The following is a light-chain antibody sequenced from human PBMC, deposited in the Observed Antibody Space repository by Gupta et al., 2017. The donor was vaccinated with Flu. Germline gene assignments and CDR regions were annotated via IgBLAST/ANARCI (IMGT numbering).Light chain of an antibody. J-gene: IGLJ3*02. CDR1: ALPKQY. CDR3: QSADSSGTYWV. V-gene: IGLV3-25*02. Sequence: SYELTQPPSVSVSTGQTARITCSGDALPKQYAYWYQQKPGQAPVLVIYKDSERPSGIPERFSGSSSGTTVTVTISGVQAEDEADYYCQSADSSGTYWVFGGGTKLTVL. CDR2: KDS.